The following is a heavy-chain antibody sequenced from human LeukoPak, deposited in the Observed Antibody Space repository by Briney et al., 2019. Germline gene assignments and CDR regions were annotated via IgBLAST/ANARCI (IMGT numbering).Heavy chain of an antibody. CDR1: GFTFSNYA. CDR3: ARRGESASYGDYRFDY. CDR2: ISGSSGLT. D-gene: IGHD4-17*01. J-gene: IGHJ4*02. V-gene: IGHV3-23*01. Sequence: GGSLRLSCAASGFTFSNYAMSWGRQAPGRGLGGGSAISGSSGLTYYADSVKGRFTIPRDNSKNTLFLQMNSLRAEDTAVYYCARRGESASYGDYRFDYWGQGTLVTVSS.